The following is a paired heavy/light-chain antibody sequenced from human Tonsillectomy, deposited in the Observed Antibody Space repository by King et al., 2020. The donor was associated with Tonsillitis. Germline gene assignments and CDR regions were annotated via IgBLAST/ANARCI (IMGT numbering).Heavy chain of an antibody. V-gene: IGHV6-1*01. Sequence: QVQLQQSGPGLVKPSQTLSLTCAISGDSVSSNSAAWSWIRQSPSRGLEWLGRTYYRSKWYNDYAVSVKSRMTINADTSKNQFSLQLRSVTPEDTAVYYCVGDSYYDTSGYYPIDYWGQGILVTVSS. CDR1: GDSVSSNSAA. J-gene: IGHJ4*02. CDR3: VGDSYYDTSGYYPIDY. D-gene: IGHD3-22*01. CDR2: TYYRSKWYN.
Light chain of an antibody. CDR2: GNS. CDR3: QSYDSSLNGYV. CDR1: SSNTGAGYD. J-gene: IGLJ1*01. Sequence: QSVLTQPPSVSGAPGQRVTISCTGSSSNTGAGYDVHWYQQLPGTAPKLLIYGNSNRPSGVPDRFSGSKSGTSASLAITGLQAEDEADYYCQSYDSSLNGYVFGTGTKVTVL. V-gene: IGLV1-40*01.